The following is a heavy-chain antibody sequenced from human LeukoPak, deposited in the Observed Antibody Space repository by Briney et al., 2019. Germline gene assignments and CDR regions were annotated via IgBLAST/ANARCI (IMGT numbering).Heavy chain of an antibody. J-gene: IGHJ4*02. V-gene: IGHV3-30-3*01. CDR1: GFTFSSYA. D-gene: IGHD2-2*01. CDR3: ARDLSLIVVVPAATADY. CDR2: ISYDGSNK. Sequence: GRSLRLSCSASGFTFSSYAMHWVRQAPGKGLEWVAVISYDGSNKYYADSVKGRFTISRDNSKNTLYLQMNSLRAEDTAVYYCARDLSLIVVVPAATADYWGQGTLVTVSS.